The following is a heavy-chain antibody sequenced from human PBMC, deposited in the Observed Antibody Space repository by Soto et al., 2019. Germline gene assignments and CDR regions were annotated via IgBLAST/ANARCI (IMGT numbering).Heavy chain of an antibody. CDR1: CESIISSSYY. V-gene: IGHV4-39*01. D-gene: IGHD2-21*02. J-gene: IGHJ4*02. CDR3: ARQRTTVVTQAYFDH. Sequence: SXTPSLTGIVSCESIISSSYYWGWIRHPPGKGLEWIGSIYYSGRTYYNPSFKSRVTISIDTSKNQFSLKLSSVTATDTAVYYCARQRTTVVTQAYFDHWGQGALVTVSS. CDR2: IYYSGRT.